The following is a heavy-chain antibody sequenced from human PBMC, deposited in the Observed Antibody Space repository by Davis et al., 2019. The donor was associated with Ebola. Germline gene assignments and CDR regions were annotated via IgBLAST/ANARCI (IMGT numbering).Heavy chain of an antibody. CDR1: GYTFTSYG. J-gene: IGHJ4*02. CDR2: IIPIFDTV. CDR3: SSEYGDY. Sequence: SVKVSCKASGYTFTSYGISWVRQAPGQGLDWMGGIIPIFDTVKYAQKFQGRVTITADESTSTAYMELSSLRSEDTAVYYCSSEYGDYWGQGTLVTVSS. D-gene: IGHD2/OR15-2a*01. V-gene: IGHV1-69*13.